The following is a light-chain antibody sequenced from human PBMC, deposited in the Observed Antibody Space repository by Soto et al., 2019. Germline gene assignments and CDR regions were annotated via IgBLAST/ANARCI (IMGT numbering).Light chain of an antibody. CDR3: CSYAGNSGV. J-gene: IGLJ3*02. CDR1: SSDVGSYNF. CDR2: EVS. Sequence: QSALTQPASVSGSPGQSIIISCTGTSSDVGSYNFVSWYQQHPGKAPTLMIYEVSKRPSGVSNRFSGSKSGNTASLTISGLQPEDEADYYCCSYAGNSGVFGGGTKLTVL. V-gene: IGLV2-23*02.